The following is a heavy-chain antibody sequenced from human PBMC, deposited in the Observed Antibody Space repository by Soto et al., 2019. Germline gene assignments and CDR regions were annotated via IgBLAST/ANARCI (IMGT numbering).Heavy chain of an antibody. V-gene: IGHV1-18*01. CDR3: ARGDVVVTAALALLDY. D-gene: IGHD2-2*01. CDR2: ISAYNGNT. CDR1: GYTFTSYG. Sequence: ASVKVSCKASGYTFTSYGISWVRQAPGQGLEWMGWISAYNGNTNYAQKLQGRVTMTTDTSTSTAYMELRSLRSDDTAVYYCARGDVVVTAALALLDYWGQGTLVTVSS. J-gene: IGHJ4*02.